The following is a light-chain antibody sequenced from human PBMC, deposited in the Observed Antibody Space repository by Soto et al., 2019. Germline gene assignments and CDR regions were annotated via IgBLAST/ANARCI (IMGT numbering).Light chain of an antibody. CDR3: SSYTDSSNYV. J-gene: IGLJ1*01. Sequence: QSVLTQPASVSGSPGQSITISCTGTSSDLAIYNYVSWYQQQPGKAPKLMIYQVTNRPSGVSNRFSGSRSDNTASLTISGLQAEDEADYYCSSYTDSSNYVFGTGTQLTVL. V-gene: IGLV2-14*01. CDR1: SSDLAIYNY. CDR2: QVT.